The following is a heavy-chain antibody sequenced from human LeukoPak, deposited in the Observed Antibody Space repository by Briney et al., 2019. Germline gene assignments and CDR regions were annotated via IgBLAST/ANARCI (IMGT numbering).Heavy chain of an antibody. Sequence: SWVRQAPGKGLEWIGYIYYSGSTYYNPSLKSRVTISVDTSKNQFSLKLSSVTAADTAVYYCAREYSYGSSYFDYWGQGTLVTVSS. J-gene: IGHJ4*02. CDR3: AREYSYGSSYFDY. V-gene: IGHV4-30-4*08. D-gene: IGHD5-18*01. CDR2: IYYSGST.